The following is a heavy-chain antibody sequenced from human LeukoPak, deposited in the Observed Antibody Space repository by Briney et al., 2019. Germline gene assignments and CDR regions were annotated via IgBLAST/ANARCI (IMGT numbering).Heavy chain of an antibody. CDR2: ISAYNGNT. V-gene: IGHV1-18*01. CDR3: ARDHFRINYYDSSGYYFRY. Sequence: ASVKVSCKASGYTFTSYGISWVRQAPGQGLEWMGWISAYNGNTNYAQKLQGRVTMTRDTSISTAYMELSRLRSDDTAVYYCARDHFRINYYDSSGYYFRYWGQGTLVTVSS. J-gene: IGHJ4*02. D-gene: IGHD3-22*01. CDR1: GYTFTSYG.